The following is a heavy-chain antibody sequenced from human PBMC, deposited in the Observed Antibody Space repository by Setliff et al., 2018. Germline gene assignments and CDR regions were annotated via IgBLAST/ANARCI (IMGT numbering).Heavy chain of an antibody. V-gene: IGHV3-7*04. Sequence: GGSLRLSCSASGFTFSSLWMAWVRQAPGKGLEWVANINQGGSDQFYVESVKGRFTISRDNAKNSLYLQMDSLTVEDTAVYYCGRAGKPYAIDIWGQGTMVTVSS. CDR1: GFTFSSLW. CDR3: GRAGKPYAIDI. J-gene: IGHJ3*02. CDR2: INQGGSDQ.